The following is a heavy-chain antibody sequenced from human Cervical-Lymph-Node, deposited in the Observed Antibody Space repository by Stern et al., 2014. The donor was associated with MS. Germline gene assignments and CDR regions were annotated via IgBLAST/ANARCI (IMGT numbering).Heavy chain of an antibody. V-gene: IGHV3-15*01. D-gene: IGHD2-2*01. J-gene: IGHJ4*02. Sequence: EVQLVESAGGVVKPGGSLRLSCAASGFRFSETWMSWVRQAPGKGLEWVGPIKSNAYGGVIDYAAPLQGRFTISRDDSKNTVYLQLNSLKTEDTAVYYCTTAGSYTSWCHDWGQGALVTVSS. CDR2: IKSNAYGGVI. CDR3: TTAGSYTSWCHD. CDR1: GFRFSETW.